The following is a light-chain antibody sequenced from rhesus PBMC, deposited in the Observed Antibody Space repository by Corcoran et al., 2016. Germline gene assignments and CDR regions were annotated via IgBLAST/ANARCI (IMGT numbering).Light chain of an antibody. V-gene: IGKV1-22*01. J-gene: IGKJ3*01. Sequence: DIQMTQSPSSLSASVGDTVTITCRASQSISSWLAWYQQKPGTAPKLLIYKASSLQSGVPSRFSGSGSGTDFTLAISSLQSEDLAPYSFHQYISSPFTFYPGTKLYIK. CDR1: QSISSW. CDR2: KAS. CDR3: HQYISSPFT.